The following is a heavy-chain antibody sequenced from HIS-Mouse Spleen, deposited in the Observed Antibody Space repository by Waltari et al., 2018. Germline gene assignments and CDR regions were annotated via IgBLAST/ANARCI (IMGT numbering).Heavy chain of an antibody. D-gene: IGHD1-26*01. V-gene: IGHV4-34*01. CDR1: GGSFSGYY. J-gene: IGHJ4*02. Sequence: QVQLQQWGAGLLKPSETLSLTCAVYGGSFSGYYWSWTRQPPGKGLEWIGEINHSGSTNYNPSLKSRVTISVDTSKNQFSLKLSSVTAADTAVYYCAGRATRGNGFDYWGQGTLVTVSS. CDR3: AGRATRGNGFDY. CDR2: INHSGST.